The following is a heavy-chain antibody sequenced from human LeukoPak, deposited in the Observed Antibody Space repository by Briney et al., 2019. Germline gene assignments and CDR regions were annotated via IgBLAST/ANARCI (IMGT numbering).Heavy chain of an antibody. V-gene: IGHV4-59*08. CDR1: GGSISSYY. CDR3: ARHIGSSWLDAFDI. CDR2: MYYSGSS. Sequence: PSETLSLTCTVSGGSISSYYWSWIRQPPGKGLEWIGYMYYSGSSNYNPSLKSRVTIVVDTSKNRFSLNLSSVTAADTAVYYCARHIGSSWLDAFDIWGQGTMVTVSS. D-gene: IGHD6-13*01. J-gene: IGHJ3*02.